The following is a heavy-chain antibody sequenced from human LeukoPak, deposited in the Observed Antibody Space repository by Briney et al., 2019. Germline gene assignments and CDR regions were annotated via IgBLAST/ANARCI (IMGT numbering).Heavy chain of an antibody. J-gene: IGHJ4*02. V-gene: IGHV3-23*01. CDR3: AKGSRGSYDY. D-gene: IGHD1-26*01. CDR1: GFTFNSYA. Sequence: GGSLRLSCAASGFTFNSYAMAWVRQAPEKGLEWVSSITDSGFSTYYADSVKGRFTISRDNSENTLYLQKNSLRAEDTAVYYCAKGSRGSYDYWGQGTLVTVSS. CDR2: ITDSGFST.